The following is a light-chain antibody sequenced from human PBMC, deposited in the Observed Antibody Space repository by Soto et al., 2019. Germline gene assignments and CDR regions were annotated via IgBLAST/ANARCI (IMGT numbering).Light chain of an antibody. J-gene: IGKJ2*01. CDR3: QQYYSYPNT. V-gene: IGKV1-8*01. CDR1: QGISSY. Sequence: AIRMTQPPSSFSASTGDRVTITCRASQGISSYLAWYQQKPGKAPKLLIYAASTLQSGVPSRFSGSGSGTDVTLTISCLQSEDFATYYCQQYYSYPNTFGKGTKLEIK. CDR2: AAS.